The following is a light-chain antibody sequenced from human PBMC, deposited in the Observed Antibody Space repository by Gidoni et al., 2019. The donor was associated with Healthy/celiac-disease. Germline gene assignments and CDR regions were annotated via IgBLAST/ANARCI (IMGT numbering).Light chain of an antibody. CDR3: QQYGSSPEFT. J-gene: IGKJ3*01. CDR2: GAS. Sequence: EIVLTQSPGTLSLSPGERATLSCRASQSVSSSSLAWYQQKPGQSPRLLIYGASSRATGIPDRFSGSGSGTDFTLTISRLEPEDFAVYYCQQYGSSPEFTFXPXTKVDIK. V-gene: IGKV3-20*01. CDR1: QSVSSSS.